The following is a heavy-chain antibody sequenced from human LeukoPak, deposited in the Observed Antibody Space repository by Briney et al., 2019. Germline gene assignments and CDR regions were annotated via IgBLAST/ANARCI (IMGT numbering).Heavy chain of an antibody. CDR1: GGSISSYY. J-gene: IGHJ5*02. CDR2: IYCSGST. CDR3: ARARGITIFGVVLNWFDP. V-gene: IGHV4-59*01. Sequence: SETLSLTCTVSGGSISSYYWSWIRQPPGKGLEWIGYIYCSGSTNYNPSLKSRVTISVDTSKNQFSLKLSSVTAADTAVYYCARARGITIFGVVLNWFDPWGQGTLVTVSS. D-gene: IGHD3-3*01.